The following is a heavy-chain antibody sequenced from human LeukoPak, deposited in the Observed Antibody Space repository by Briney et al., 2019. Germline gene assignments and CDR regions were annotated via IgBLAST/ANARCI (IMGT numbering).Heavy chain of an antibody. CDR3: ARDPSMIVVVSKFDY. J-gene: IGHJ4*02. V-gene: IGHV1-2*06. CDR2: INPNSGGT. D-gene: IGHD3-22*01. Sequence: GASVKVSCKASGGTFTSYGISWVRQAPGQGLEWMGRINPNSGGTNYAQKFQGRVTMTRDTSISTAYMELSRLRSDDTAVYYCARDPSMIVVVSKFDYWGQGTLVTVSS. CDR1: GGTFTSYG.